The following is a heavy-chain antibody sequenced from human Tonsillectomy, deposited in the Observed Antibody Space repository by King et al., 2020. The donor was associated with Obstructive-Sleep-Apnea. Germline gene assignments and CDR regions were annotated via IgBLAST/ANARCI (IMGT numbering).Heavy chain of an antibody. V-gene: IGHV3-7*03. Sequence: VQLVESGGGLVQPGGSLRLSCAASGFTFSSYWMSWVRQAPGKGLEWVANIKQDGSEKYYVDSVKGRFTISRDNAKNSLYLQMNSLRAEDTAVYYCARVDYYGSGSPFDYWGQGTLVTVSS. CDR1: GFTFSSYW. D-gene: IGHD3-10*01. CDR3: ARVDYYGSGSPFDY. CDR2: IKQDGSEK. J-gene: IGHJ4*02.